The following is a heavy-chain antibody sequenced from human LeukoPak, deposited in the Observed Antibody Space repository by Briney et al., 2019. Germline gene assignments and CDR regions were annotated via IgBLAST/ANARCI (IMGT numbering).Heavy chain of an antibody. CDR1: GDSVSSSSAA. V-gene: IGHV6-1*01. J-gene: IGHJ4*02. CDR3: ARDGTGDGDFDY. Sequence: SQTLSLTCAISGDSVSSSSAAWNWIRQSPSRGLEWLGRTYYRSKWSYNYAVSVKSRVTISPDTSKNQFSLQLNSVTLEDTAVYYCARDGTGDGDFDYWGQGTLVTVSS. D-gene: IGHD1-1*01. CDR2: TYYRSKWSY.